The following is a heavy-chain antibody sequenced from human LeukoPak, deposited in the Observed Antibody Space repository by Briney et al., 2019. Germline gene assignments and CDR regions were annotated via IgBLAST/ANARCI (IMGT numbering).Heavy chain of an antibody. D-gene: IGHD2/OR15-2a*01. V-gene: IGHV3-48*01. J-gene: IGHJ4*02. Sequence: GGSLRLSCAASGFTFSTFSMNWVRQAPGKGLEWVSSISSSAGTLYYADSVKGRFTISRDNAKNSLFLQMNSLGAEDTAVYYCARGGFFSDCWGQGTLVTDSS. CDR1: GFTFSTFS. CDR2: ISSSAGTL. CDR3: ARGGFFSDC.